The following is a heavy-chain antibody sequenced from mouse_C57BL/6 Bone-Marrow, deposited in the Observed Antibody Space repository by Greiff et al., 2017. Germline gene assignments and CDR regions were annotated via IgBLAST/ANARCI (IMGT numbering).Heavy chain of an antibody. D-gene: IGHD2-9*01. J-gene: IGHJ2*01. CDR3: TTLPSYGYDDGFDY. Sequence: EVKLMESGAELVRPGASVKLSCTASGFNIKDDYMHWVKQRPEQGLEWIGWIDPENGDTEYASKFQGKATITADTSSNTAYLQLSSLTSEDTAVYYCTTLPSYGYDDGFDYWGQGTTLTVSS. CDR1: GFNIKDDY. CDR2: IDPENGDT. V-gene: IGHV14-4*01.